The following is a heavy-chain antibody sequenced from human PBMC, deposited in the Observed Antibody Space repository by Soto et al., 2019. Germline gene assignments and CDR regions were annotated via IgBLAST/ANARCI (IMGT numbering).Heavy chain of an antibody. D-gene: IGHD3-22*01. V-gene: IGHV3-23*01. J-gene: IGHJ4*02. CDR1: GFTFSSYA. CDR2: ISGSGGST. CDR3: AKDRSQSSRYYYDSSGYNFDY. Sequence: GGSLRLSCAASGFTFSSYAMIWVRQSPAKGLEXFSAISGSGGSTYYADSVKGRFTISRDNSKNTLYLQMNSLRAEDTAVYYCAKDRSQSSRYYYDSSGYNFDYWGQGTLVTVSS.